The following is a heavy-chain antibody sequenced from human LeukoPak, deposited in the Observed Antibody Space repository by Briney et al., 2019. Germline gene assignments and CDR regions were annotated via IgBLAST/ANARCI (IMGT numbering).Heavy chain of an antibody. J-gene: IGHJ4*02. CDR1: GGTFSSYA. Sequence: SVKVSCKASGGTFSSYAISWVRQAPGQGLEWMGRIIPIFGIANYAQKFQGRVTITADKSTSTAYMELSSLRSEDTAVYYCAGAGYSYAKEGFFDYWGQGTLVTVP. CDR2: IIPIFGIA. D-gene: IGHD5-18*01. V-gene: IGHV1-69*04. CDR3: AGAGYSYAKEGFFDY.